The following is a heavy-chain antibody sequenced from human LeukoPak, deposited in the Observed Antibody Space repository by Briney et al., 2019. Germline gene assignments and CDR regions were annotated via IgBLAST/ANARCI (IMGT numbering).Heavy chain of an antibody. Sequence: GGSLRLSCAVSGFTFSSYSMKWVRQAPGKGLEWVSYISSSSSTIYYADSVKGRFTISRDNAKNSPYPQMNSLRAEDTALYYCAKDSAFGGVDPFDYWGQGTLVTVSS. J-gene: IGHJ4*02. D-gene: IGHD3-16*01. CDR3: AKDSAFGGVDPFDY. V-gene: IGHV3-48*04. CDR1: GFTFSSYS. CDR2: ISSSSSTI.